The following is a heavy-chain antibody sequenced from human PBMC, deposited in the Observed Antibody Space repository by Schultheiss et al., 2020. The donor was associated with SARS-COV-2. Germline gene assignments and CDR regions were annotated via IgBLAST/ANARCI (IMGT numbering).Heavy chain of an antibody. CDR1: GFTFSSYA. V-gene: IGHV3-23*01. D-gene: IGHD3-10*01. J-gene: IGHJ6*02. CDR3: ARDSTYYGPMDV. CDR2: ISGSGGST. Sequence: GGSLRLSCAASGFTFSSYAMSWVRQAPGKGLEWVSAISGSGGSTYYADSVKGRFTISRDNAKNSVYLQMNSLRAEDTAVYYCARDSTYYGPMDVWGQGTTVTVSS.